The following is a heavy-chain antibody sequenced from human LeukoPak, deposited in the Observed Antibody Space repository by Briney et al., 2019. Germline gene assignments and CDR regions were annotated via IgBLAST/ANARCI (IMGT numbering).Heavy chain of an antibody. CDR3: ARGRYYFDY. CDR2: IYYSGNT. J-gene: IGHJ4*02. V-gene: IGHV4-39*07. CDR1: GDSISTSNSY. Sequence: SETLSLTCTVSGDSISTSNSYWGWIRQPPGKGLEWIGSIYYSGNTYYNPSLKSRVTISVDTSKNQFSLKLSSVTAADTAVYYCARGRYYFDYWGQGTLVTVSS.